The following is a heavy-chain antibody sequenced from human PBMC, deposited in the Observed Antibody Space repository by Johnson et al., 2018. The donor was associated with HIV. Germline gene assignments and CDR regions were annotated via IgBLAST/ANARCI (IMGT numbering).Heavy chain of an antibody. J-gene: IGHJ3*02. V-gene: IGHV3-9*01. CDR1: GFTFDDYA. Sequence: VQLVESGGGLVQPGGSLRLSCAASGFTFDDYAMHWVRQAPGKGLEWVSGISWNSGSIGYADSVKGRFTISRDNAKKSLYLKMNSLRAEDTALYYCAKAYHSVNDAFDIWGQGTMVTVSS. CDR3: AKAYHSVNDAFDI. CDR2: ISWNSGSI.